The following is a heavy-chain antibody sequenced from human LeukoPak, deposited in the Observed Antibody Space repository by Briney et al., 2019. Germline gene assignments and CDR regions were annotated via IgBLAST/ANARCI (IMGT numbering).Heavy chain of an antibody. V-gene: IGHV4-34*01. D-gene: IGHD6-19*01. CDR1: GGSFSGYY. Sequence: SETLSLTCAVYGGSFSGYYWSWIRQPPGKGLEWIGEINHSGSTNYNPSLKSRVTISVDTSKNQFSLKLSSVTAADTAVYYCASREQWLPLEYWGQGTPVTVSS. CDR2: INHSGST. CDR3: ASREQWLPLEY. J-gene: IGHJ4*02.